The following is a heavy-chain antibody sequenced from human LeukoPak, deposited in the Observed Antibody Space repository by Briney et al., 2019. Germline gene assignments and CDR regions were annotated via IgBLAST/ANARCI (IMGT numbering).Heavy chain of an antibody. CDR1: GFTFSSYS. J-gene: IGHJ4*02. CDR3: ASGYCSGGSCYSAVY. D-gene: IGHD2-15*01. Sequence: GGSLRLSCAASGFTFSSYSMNWVRQAPGKGLEWVSSISSSSSYIYYADSVKGRFTISRDNAKNSLYLQMNSLRAEDTAVYYCASGYCSGGSCYSAVYWGQGTLVTVS. V-gene: IGHV3-21*01. CDR2: ISSSSSYI.